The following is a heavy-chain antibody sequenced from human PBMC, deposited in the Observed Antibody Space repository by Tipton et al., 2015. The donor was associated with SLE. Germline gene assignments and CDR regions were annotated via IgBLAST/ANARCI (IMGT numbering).Heavy chain of an antibody. Sequence: TLSLTCTVSCGSISSYYWGWIRQPPGKGLEWIGSIYYSGSTYYNPSLQSRVTISVDTSKNQFSLQLSSVTAADTAVYYCARGGGKRPYWGQGTLVTVSS. D-gene: IGHD4-23*01. J-gene: IGHJ4*02. CDR2: IYYSGST. V-gene: IGHV4-39*07. CDR1: CGSISSYY. CDR3: ARGGGKRPY.